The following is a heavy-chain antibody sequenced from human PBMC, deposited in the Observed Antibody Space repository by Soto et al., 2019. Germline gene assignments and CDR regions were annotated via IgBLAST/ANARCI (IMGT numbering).Heavy chain of an antibody. V-gene: IGHV1-8*01. J-gene: IGHJ6*02. CDR3: AREVVLVPVSDEGYYYYGMDV. D-gene: IGHD2-2*01. CDR1: GYTFTSYD. Sequence: QVQLVQSGAEVKKPGASVKVSCKASGYTFTSYDINWVRQATGQGLEWMGWMNPNSGNTGYAQKFQGRVTMTRNTSISTAYMELSSLRSEDTAVYYCAREVVLVPVSDEGYYYYGMDVWGQGTTVTVSS. CDR2: MNPNSGNT.